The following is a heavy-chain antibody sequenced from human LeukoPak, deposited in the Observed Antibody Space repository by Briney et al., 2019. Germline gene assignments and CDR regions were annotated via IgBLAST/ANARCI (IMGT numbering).Heavy chain of an antibody. CDR1: GGTFSSYA. D-gene: IGHD1-1*01. CDR3: ARIPTGTYRFDP. V-gene: IGHV1-69*13. J-gene: IGHJ5*02. CDR2: IIPIFGTA. Sequence: SVKVSCKASGGTFSSYAINWVRQAPGQGLEWMGGIIPIFGTANYAQKFQGRVTITADESTSTAYMELSSLRSEDTAVYYCARIPTGTYRFDPWGQGTLVTVSS.